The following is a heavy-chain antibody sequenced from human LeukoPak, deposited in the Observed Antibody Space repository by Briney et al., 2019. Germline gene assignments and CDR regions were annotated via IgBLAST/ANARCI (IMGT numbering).Heavy chain of an antibody. CDR3: ARGGVPAAIQAYYYYGMDV. CDR1: GYTFTSYG. V-gene: IGHV1-18*01. Sequence: ASVKVSCTSSGYTFTSYGISWVRPAPGQGLEWMGWISAYNGNTNYAQKLQGRVTMTTDTSTSTAYMELRSLRSDDTAVYYCARGGVPAAIQAYYYYGMDVWGQGTTVTVSS. D-gene: IGHD2-2*02. J-gene: IGHJ6*02. CDR2: ISAYNGNT.